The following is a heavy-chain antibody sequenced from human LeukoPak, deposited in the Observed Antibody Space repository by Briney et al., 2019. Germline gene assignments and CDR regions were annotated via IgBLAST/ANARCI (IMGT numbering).Heavy chain of an antibody. CDR1: GFNFRDHW. D-gene: IGHD6-13*01. CDR2: IWYDGSNK. V-gene: IGHV3-33*08. CDR3: ARARYSSSWHDAFDI. Sequence: GGSLRLPCAVSGFNFRDHWMDWVRQAPGKGLEWVAVIWYDGSNKYYADSVKGRFTISRDNSKNTLYLQMNSLRAEDTAVYYCARARYSSSWHDAFDIWGQGTMVTVSS. J-gene: IGHJ3*02.